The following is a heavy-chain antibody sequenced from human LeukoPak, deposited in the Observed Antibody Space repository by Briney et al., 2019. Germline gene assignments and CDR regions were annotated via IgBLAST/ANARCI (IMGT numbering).Heavy chain of an antibody. J-gene: IGHJ4*02. Sequence: ASVKVSCKASGYTFTTYGISWVRQAPGQGLEWMGWISAYNGNTNYALKVQDRVTMTTDTSTTTAYMELRSLRSEDTAVYYCASYSTDSSSWYNFDYWGQGTLVTVSS. CDR3: ASYSTDSSSWYNFDY. V-gene: IGHV1-18*01. CDR2: ISAYNGNT. D-gene: IGHD6-13*01. CDR1: GYTFTTYG.